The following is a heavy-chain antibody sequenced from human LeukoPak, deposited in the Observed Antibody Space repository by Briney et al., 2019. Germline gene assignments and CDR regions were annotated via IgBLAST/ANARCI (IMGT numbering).Heavy chain of an antibody. D-gene: IGHD5-18*01. CDR3: ATIKRGDIYGYFDF. V-gene: IGHV4-59*11. Sequence: SETLSLTCTVSGGSISSHYWSWLRQPPGEGLEWIAYLYDSVRTKDNPSLKGRVTLSADTSKNQHSLRLSSVTAADTAVCYCATIKRGDIYGYFDFWGQGILVTVSS. J-gene: IGHJ4*02. CDR2: LYDSVRT. CDR1: GGSISSHY.